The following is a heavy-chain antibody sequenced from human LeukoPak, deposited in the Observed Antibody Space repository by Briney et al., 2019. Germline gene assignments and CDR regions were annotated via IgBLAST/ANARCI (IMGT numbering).Heavy chain of an antibody. J-gene: IGHJ3*02. Sequence: SETLSLTCTVSGGSISRYYWSWIRQPPGKGLEWIGYIYYSGSTNYNPSLKGRATISVDTSKDQFSLKLSSVTAADTAVYYCARDYDSSGYYAFDIWGQGTMVTVSS. D-gene: IGHD3-22*01. CDR3: ARDYDSSGYYAFDI. CDR1: GGSISRYY. V-gene: IGHV4-59*12. CDR2: IYYSGST.